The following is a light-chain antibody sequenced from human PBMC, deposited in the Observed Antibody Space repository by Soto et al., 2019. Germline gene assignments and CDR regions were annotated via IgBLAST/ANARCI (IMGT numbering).Light chain of an antibody. Sequence: DVHMNKSPSSLSASVGARVTMPXRASQSNSPSVNWNPQTPGKAPXLXXFAASSLQNGVQSRFSGSGSWPDFTLTISSLQPEDLATYYCHQSCATPRTFGGGTK. J-gene: IGKJ4*01. CDR1: QSNSPS. CDR2: AAS. V-gene: IGKV1-39*01. CDR3: HQSCATPRT.